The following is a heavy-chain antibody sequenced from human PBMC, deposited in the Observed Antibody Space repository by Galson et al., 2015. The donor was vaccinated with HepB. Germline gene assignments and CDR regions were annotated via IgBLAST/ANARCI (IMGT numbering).Heavy chain of an antibody. CDR2: ISWNSGSI. J-gene: IGHJ4*02. Sequence: SLRLSCAASGFTFDDYAMHWVRHAPGKGLEWVSGISWNSGSIGYADSVKGRFTISRDNAKNSLYLQMYSLRAEDTALYYCAKDAYDSSGSAFDYWGQGTLVTVSS. CDR1: GFTFDDYA. CDR3: AKDAYDSSGSAFDY. V-gene: IGHV3-9*01. D-gene: IGHD3-22*01.